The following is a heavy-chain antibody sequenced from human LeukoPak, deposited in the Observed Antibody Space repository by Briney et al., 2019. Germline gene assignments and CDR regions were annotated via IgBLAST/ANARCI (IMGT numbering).Heavy chain of an antibody. D-gene: IGHD1-1*01. V-gene: IGHV3-9*01. CDR1: GFTFDDYA. Sequence: PGGSLRLSCAASGFTFDDYAMHWVRQAPGKGLEWVSGISWNSGSIGYADSVKGRFTISRDNAKNSLYLQMNSLRAEDTALYYCARPWNYWGQGTLVTVSS. CDR2: ISWNSGSI. CDR3: ARPWNY. J-gene: IGHJ4*02.